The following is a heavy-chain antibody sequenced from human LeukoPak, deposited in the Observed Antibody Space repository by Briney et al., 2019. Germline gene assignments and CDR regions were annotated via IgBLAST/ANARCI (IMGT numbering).Heavy chain of an antibody. CDR2: ISSSGTTK. J-gene: IGHJ6*02. V-gene: IGHV3-48*04. Sequence: PGGSLRLSCAASGFTFSSYGMHWVRQAPGKGLEWVSYISSSGTTKYYADSVKGRFTLSRDNAKKSLSLQMNSLRAEDTAVYYCARGPSGYCSSTTCHMDVWGQGTTVTVSS. D-gene: IGHD2-2*01. CDR1: GFTFSSYG. CDR3: ARGPSGYCSSTTCHMDV.